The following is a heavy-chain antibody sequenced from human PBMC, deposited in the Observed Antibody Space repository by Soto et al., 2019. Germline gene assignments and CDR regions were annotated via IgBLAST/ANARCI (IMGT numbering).Heavy chain of an antibody. CDR1: GGTFSSYA. CDR3: ASGGHYYDSSGYYSFDY. Sequence: SVKVSCKASGGTFSSYAISWVRQAPGQGLEWMGGIIPIFGTANYAQKFQGRVTITADESTSTAYMELSSLRSEDTAVYYCASGGHYYDSSGYYSFDYWGQGTLVTVSS. V-gene: IGHV1-69*13. D-gene: IGHD3-22*01. CDR2: IIPIFGTA. J-gene: IGHJ4*02.